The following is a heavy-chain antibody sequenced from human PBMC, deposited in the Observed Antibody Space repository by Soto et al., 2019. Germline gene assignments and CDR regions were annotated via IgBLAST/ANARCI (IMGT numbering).Heavy chain of an antibody. J-gene: IGHJ4*02. CDR3: ARVGLLVRGIRVNYFDY. D-gene: IGHD3-10*01. V-gene: IGHV1-2*02. CDR2: INPNSGGT. CDR1: GYTFTDNF. Sequence: QVQLWQPGAELRKPGAPWKVSGKPSGYTFTDNFLHWVQQAPEQGLEWMGGINPNSGGTTYAQKFQGRVTMTRDTSITTAYMEVNRLQSDDTAVYYCARVGLLVRGIRVNYFDYWGQGTLVTASS.